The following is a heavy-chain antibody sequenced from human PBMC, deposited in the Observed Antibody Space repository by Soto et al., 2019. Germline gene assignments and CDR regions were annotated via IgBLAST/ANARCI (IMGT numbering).Heavy chain of an antibody. CDR1: GGTFSSYA. J-gene: IGHJ4*02. CDR2: IIPIFGTA. Sequence: QVQLVQSGAEVKKPGSSVKVSCKASGGTFSSYAISWVRQAPGQGLEWMGGIIPIFGTANYAQKFQGRVTITADESTRTAYMGLSSLRSEDTAVYYCARDSGEQNSSGYYYYFDYWGQGTLVTVSS. D-gene: IGHD3-22*01. CDR3: ARDSGEQNSSGYYYYFDY. V-gene: IGHV1-69*12.